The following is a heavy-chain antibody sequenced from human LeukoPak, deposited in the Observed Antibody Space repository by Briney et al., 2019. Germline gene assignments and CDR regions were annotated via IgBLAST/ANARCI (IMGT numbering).Heavy chain of an antibody. D-gene: IGHD3-3*01. CDR2: MNPNSGNT. Sequence: ASVKVSCKASGYTFTSYDINWVRQATGQGLEWMGWMNPNSGNTGYAQKFQGRVTMTRNTSISTAYMELSSLRSDDTAVYYCARDRNDFWSGPTIDAFDIWGQGTMVTVSS. J-gene: IGHJ3*02. CDR1: GYTFTSYD. V-gene: IGHV1-8*01. CDR3: ARDRNDFWSGPTIDAFDI.